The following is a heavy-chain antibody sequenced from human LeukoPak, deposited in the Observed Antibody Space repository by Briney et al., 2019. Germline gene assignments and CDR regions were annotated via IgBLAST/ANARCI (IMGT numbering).Heavy chain of an antibody. Sequence: GTLRLSCAASGFTFSSYDMNWVRQAPGKGLEWISYIRSSGSTIYYADSVKGRFTISRENAKNSLYLQMNSLRAEDTAVYYCARDGRSTWYGVGYFDYWGQGTLVTVSS. CDR2: IRSSGSTI. CDR1: GFTFSSYD. V-gene: IGHV3-48*03. J-gene: IGHJ4*02. CDR3: ARDGRSTWYGVGYFDY. D-gene: IGHD6-13*01.